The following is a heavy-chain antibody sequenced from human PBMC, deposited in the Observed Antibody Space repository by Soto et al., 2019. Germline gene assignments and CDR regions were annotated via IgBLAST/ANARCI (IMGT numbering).Heavy chain of an antibody. CDR3: ARVVDFCSGYYSRWFDP. D-gene: IGHD3-3*01. CDR2: INHSGST. Sequence: PSETLSLTCAVYGGSFSGYYWSWIRQPPGKGLEWIGEINHSGSTNYNPSLKSRVTISVDTSKDQFSLKLSSVTAADTAVYYCARVVDFCSGYYSRWFDPWGQGTLVTVSS. V-gene: IGHV4-34*01. CDR1: GGSFSGYY. J-gene: IGHJ5*02.